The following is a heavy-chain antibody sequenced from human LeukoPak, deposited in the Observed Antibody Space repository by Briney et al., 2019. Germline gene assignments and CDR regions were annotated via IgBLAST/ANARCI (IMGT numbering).Heavy chain of an antibody. J-gene: IGHJ1*01. CDR2: ISYDGSNK. CDR1: GFTFSSYA. Sequence: PGGSLRLSCAASGFTFSSYAMHWVRQAPGKGLEWVAVISYDGSNKYYADSVKGRFTISRDNSKNTLYLQMNSLRAEDTAVYYCAKDRFVVVPAAMSKYFQHWGQGTLVTVSS. CDR3: AKDRFVVVPAAMSKYFQH. V-gene: IGHV3-30*04. D-gene: IGHD2-2*01.